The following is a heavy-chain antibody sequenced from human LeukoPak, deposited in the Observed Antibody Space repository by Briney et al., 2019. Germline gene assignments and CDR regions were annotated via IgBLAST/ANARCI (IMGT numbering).Heavy chain of an antibody. J-gene: IGHJ5*02. D-gene: IGHD1-1*01. CDR1: GGSFSAYY. Sequence: PSETLSLTCAVYGGSFSAYYWSWIRQPPGKGLEWIGEINHSGSTTNYNPSLKSRITISVDTSKNQFSLKLSSVTSADTAIYYCASTPLRTSWFDPWGQGTLVTVSS. V-gene: IGHV4-34*01. CDR3: ASTPLRTSWFDP. CDR2: INHSGSTT.